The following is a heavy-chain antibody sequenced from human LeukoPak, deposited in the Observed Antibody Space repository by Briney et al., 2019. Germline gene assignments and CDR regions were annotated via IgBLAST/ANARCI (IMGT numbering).Heavy chain of an antibody. D-gene: IGHD5-12*01. CDR2: ISSSSSYT. CDR3: ARDRRGYSGYDPGWFDP. J-gene: IGHJ5*02. CDR1: GFTFSDYY. V-gene: IGHV3-11*06. Sequence: GGSLRLSCAASGFTFSDYYMSWIRQAPGKGLEWVSYISSSSSYTNYADSVKGRFTISRDNAKNTVYLQMNSLRAEDTAVYYCARDRRGYSGYDPGWFDPWGQGTLVTVSS.